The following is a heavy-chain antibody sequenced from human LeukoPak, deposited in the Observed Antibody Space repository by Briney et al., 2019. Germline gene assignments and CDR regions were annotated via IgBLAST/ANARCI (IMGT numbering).Heavy chain of an antibody. V-gene: IGHV1-58*02. Sequence: ASVKVSCKASGFTFTSSAMQWVRQARGQRLEWIGWIVVGSGNTNYAQKFQERVTITRDMSTSTAYMELSSLRSEDTAVYYCAATPLGAPLDGMDVWGQGTTVTVSS. CDR3: AATPLGAPLDGMDV. CDR1: GFTFTSSA. J-gene: IGHJ6*02. D-gene: IGHD1-26*01. CDR2: IVVGSGNT.